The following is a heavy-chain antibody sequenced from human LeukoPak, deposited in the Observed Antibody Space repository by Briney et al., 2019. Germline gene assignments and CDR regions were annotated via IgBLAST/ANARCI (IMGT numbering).Heavy chain of an antibody. CDR1: GFTFSKAW. Sequence: TGGSLRLSCAASGFTFSKAWMSWVRQAPGKGLEWVARIKSKTDGGTTDYAAPVKGRFTISGDDSKNTLYLQMNSLKTEDTAVYYCTTSRPYDVWGQGTTVTISS. V-gene: IGHV3-15*01. J-gene: IGHJ6*02. CDR2: IKSKTDGGTT. CDR3: TTSRPYDV.